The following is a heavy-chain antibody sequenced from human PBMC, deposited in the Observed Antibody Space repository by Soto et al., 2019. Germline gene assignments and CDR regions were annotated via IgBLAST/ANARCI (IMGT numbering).Heavy chain of an antibody. CDR2: IYLDDSK. V-gene: IGHV2-5*02. D-gene: IGHD4-17*01. CDR1: GFSLSTSGVG. CDR3: AHKGYGDYPIVY. J-gene: IGHJ4*02. Sequence: QITLKESGPPLVKPTQTLTLTCTFSGFSLSTSGVGVGWIRQPPGKALEWLAVIYLDDSKHYSPSLESRLTITKDTSKNPVVLTMTNMDPVDTATYYCAHKGYGDYPIVYWGQGTLVTVSS.